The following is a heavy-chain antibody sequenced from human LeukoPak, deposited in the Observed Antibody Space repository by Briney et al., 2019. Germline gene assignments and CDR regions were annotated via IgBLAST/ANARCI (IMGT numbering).Heavy chain of an antibody. CDR3: ARDSSYYYYGMDV. CDR2: IYYSGST. Sequence: PSGTLSLTCAVSGGSISSSNWWSWIRQPPGKGLEWIGYIYYSGSTNYNPSLKSRVTISVDTSKNQFSLKLSSVTAADTAVYYCARDSSYYYYGMDVWGQGTTVTVSS. CDR1: GGSISSSNW. V-gene: IGHV4-61*01. J-gene: IGHJ6*02.